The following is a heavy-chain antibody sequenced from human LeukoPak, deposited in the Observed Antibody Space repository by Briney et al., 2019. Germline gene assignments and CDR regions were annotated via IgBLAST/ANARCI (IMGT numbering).Heavy chain of an antibody. Sequence: VASVKVSCKASGGTFSSYAISWVRQAPGQGLEWMGGIIPIFGTANYAQKFQGRVTITADESTSTAYMELSSLRSEDTAVYYCARAGTVVPNTNPYYYMDVWGKGTTVTVSS. J-gene: IGHJ6*03. CDR1: GGTFSSYA. CDR3: ARAGTVVPNTNPYYYMDV. D-gene: IGHD2-2*01. V-gene: IGHV1-69*13. CDR2: IIPIFGTA.